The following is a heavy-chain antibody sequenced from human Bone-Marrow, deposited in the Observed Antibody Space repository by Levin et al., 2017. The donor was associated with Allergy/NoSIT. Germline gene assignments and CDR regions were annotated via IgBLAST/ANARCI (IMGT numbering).Heavy chain of an antibody. Sequence: QAGGSLRLSCAASGVTFITYAVSWVRQAPGKGLEWVSAIDGTGVYKYYTASVKGRFTTSRDNSKSTVYLQMDNLRSEDTAVYYCAQRDATYDGGSWGQGTQVIVSS. V-gene: IGHV3-23*01. D-gene: IGHD5-24*01. CDR2: IDGTGVYK. J-gene: IGHJ5*02. CDR3: AQRDATYDGGS. CDR1: GVTFITYA.